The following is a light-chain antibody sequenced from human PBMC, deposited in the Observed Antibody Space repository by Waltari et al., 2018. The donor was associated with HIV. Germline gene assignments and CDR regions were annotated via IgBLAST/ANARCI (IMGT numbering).Light chain of an antibody. Sequence: SSVLTQPPSVSVAPGQTARITCGGPTTGSKGAPWYQQKPSQAPVLAVYDDSDRPSGIPERFSGSSSWNTATLTISRVEAGDEADFYCQVWDSSTDLRVFGGGTKLTVL. V-gene: IGLV3-21*02. CDR1: TTGSKG. CDR2: DDS. CDR3: QVWDSSTDLRV. J-gene: IGLJ2*01.